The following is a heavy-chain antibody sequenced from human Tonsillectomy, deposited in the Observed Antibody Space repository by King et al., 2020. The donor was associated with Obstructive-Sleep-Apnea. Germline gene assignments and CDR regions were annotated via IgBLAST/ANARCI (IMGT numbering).Heavy chain of an antibody. CDR2: ISYDGSNK. J-gene: IGHJ4*02. Sequence: VQLVESGGGVVQPGRSLRLSCAASGFTFSNYAMHWVRQAPGRGLEWVASISYDGSNKYYADSVKGRFTISRDNAENTLYLQVNSLRPEDTAVYYRAGYCVAVICYSRAFDYWGQGTLVTVSS. CDR3: AGYCVAVICYSRAFDY. V-gene: IGHV3-30*04. D-gene: IGHD2-15*01. CDR1: GFTFSNYA.